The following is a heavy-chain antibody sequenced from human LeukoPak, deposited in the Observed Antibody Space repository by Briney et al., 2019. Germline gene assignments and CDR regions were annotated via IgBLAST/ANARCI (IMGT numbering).Heavy chain of an antibody. J-gene: IGHJ4*02. V-gene: IGHV3-21*01. D-gene: IGHD5-12*01. CDR2: ISSSSSSYI. CDR3: ARISGYDWGPPLYYFDC. CDR1: GFTFSSYS. Sequence: PGGSLRLSCAASGFTFSSYSMNWVRQAPGKGLEWVSSISSSSSSYIYYADSVKGRFTISRDNAKNSLYLQMNSLRAEDTAVYYCARISGYDWGPPLYYFDCWGQGTLVTVSS.